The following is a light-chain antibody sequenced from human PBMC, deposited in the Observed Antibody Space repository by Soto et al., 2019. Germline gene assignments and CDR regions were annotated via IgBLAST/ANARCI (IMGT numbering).Light chain of an antibody. J-gene: IGKJ1*01. V-gene: IGKV3-15*01. CDR3: QQYNNWPQWT. Sequence: ILMTQSQATLSVSPGERATFSCRASQSVSNNLAWYQQKPGQAPRLLIYDASTRATGIPARFSGSGSGTEFTLTSSGVQAEDFAVYYCQQYNNWPQWTFGQGTKVEIK. CDR1: QSVSNN. CDR2: DAS.